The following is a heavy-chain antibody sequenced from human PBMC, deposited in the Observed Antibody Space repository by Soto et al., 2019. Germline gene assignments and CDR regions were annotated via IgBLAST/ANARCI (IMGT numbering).Heavy chain of an antibody. CDR1: GFTIDNYW. J-gene: IGHJ5*02. CDR3: AREGGYCSGGSCYFWFDP. CDR2: IKQDGSEK. D-gene: IGHD2-15*01. V-gene: IGHV3-7*01. Sequence: GGSLRLSCAASGFTIDNYWMGWVRQVPGKGLEWVANIKQDGSEKNYVDSAKGRFTISRDNAKNSLYLQMNSLRAEDTAVYYCAREGGYCSGGSCYFWFDPWGQGTLVTVSS.